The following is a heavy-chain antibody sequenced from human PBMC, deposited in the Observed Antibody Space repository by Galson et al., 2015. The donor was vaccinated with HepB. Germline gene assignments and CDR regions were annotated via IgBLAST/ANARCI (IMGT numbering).Heavy chain of an antibody. CDR1: GFIFSSYA. V-gene: IGHV3-33*01. D-gene: IGHD2-2*01. J-gene: IGHJ4*02. Sequence: SLRLSCAASGFIFSSYAMHWVRQAPGKGLEWVAVIWYDGSNRYYAESVKGRFTISRDNSKNTLYLQMNSLRAEDTAVYYCARSHPGCSSSSCYFFHYWGQGTLVTVSS. CDR3: ARSHPGCSSSSCYFFHY. CDR2: IWYDGSNR.